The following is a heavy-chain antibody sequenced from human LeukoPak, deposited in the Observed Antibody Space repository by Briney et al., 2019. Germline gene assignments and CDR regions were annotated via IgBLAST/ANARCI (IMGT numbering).Heavy chain of an antibody. Sequence: GAPVKVSCKASGYTFTNYGVSWVRQAPGQGLEWMGWISAYNGNTNYAQKLQGRVTMTTDTSTSTAYMELRSLRSDDTAVYYCARDRLNYYDGSGYYPLQPFDYWGQGTLVTVSS. D-gene: IGHD3-22*01. J-gene: IGHJ4*02. CDR3: ARDRLNYYDGSGYYPLQPFDY. CDR1: GYTFTNYG. CDR2: ISAYNGNT. V-gene: IGHV1-18*01.